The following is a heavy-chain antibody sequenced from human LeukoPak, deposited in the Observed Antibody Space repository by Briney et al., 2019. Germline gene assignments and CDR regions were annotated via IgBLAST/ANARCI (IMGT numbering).Heavy chain of an antibody. CDR1: GGSISSYS. CDR2: IYHSGST. J-gene: IGHJ2*01. D-gene: IGHD4-17*01. CDR3: ARADYGVWYFDL. Sequence: SETLSLTCTVSGGSISSYSWSWIRQPPGKGLEWIGYIYHSGSTYYNPSLKSRVTISVDRSKNQFSLKLSSVTAADTAVYYCARADYGVWYFDLWGRGTLVTVSS. V-gene: IGHV4-30-2*01.